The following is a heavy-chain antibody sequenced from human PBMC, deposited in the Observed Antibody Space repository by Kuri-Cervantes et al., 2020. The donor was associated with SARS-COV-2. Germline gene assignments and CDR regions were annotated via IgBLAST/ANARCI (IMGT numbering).Heavy chain of an antibody. D-gene: IGHD1-26*01. CDR3: ARALPWDLRGNDAFDI. CDR2: IHYSGNT. CDR1: SGSVSGGSYY. V-gene: IGHV4-61*01. Sequence: SETLSLTCTVSSGSVSGGSYYWSWIRQPPGKGLEWIGYIHYSGNTKYNPSLESRVTISVDTSKNQFSLKLSSVTAADTAVYYCARALPWDLRGNDAFDIWGQGTMVTVSS. J-gene: IGHJ3*02.